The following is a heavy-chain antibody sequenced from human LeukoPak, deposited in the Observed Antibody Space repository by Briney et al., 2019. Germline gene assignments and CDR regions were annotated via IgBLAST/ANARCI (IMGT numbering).Heavy chain of an antibody. V-gene: IGHV3-74*01. D-gene: IGHD6-19*01. CDR1: GFTFSRYW. Sequence: GGSLRLSCEVSGFTFSRYWMHWVRQAPGKGLVWVSRINSDGSSTTYADSVKGRFTISRDNSKNTLYLQMNSLRAEDTAVYYCAKGAGTGYYYYYMDVWGKGTTVTVSS. CDR3: AKGAGTGYYYYYMDV. CDR2: INSDGSST. J-gene: IGHJ6*03.